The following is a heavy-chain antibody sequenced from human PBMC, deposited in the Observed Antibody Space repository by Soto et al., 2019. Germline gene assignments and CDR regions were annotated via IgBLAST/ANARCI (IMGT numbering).Heavy chain of an antibody. CDR2: ISSSSSYI. CDR1: GFPFRSYI. D-gene: IGHD6-6*01. V-gene: IGHV3-21*04. Sequence: GGSMILACASSGFPFRSYIMNLVRQAPGKGLEWVSSISSSSSYIYYADSVKGRFTISRDNSRNTLFLQMNSLRAEDTAVYYCAKRSSSSTFDYWGQGTLVTVPQ. J-gene: IGHJ4*02. CDR3: AKRSSSSTFDY.